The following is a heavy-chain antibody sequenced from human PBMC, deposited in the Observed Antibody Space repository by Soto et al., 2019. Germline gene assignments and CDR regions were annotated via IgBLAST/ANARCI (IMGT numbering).Heavy chain of an antibody. J-gene: IGHJ5*02. CDR3: ARVPDR. Sequence: SETLSLTCSVSGCSISSGGYSWSWIRQPPGKGLEWIGYIYHSGSTYYNPSLKSRVTISVDRSKNQFSLKLSSVTAADTAVYYCARVPDRWGQGTLVTVS. CDR2: IYHSGST. V-gene: IGHV4-30-2*01. CDR1: GCSISSGGYS. D-gene: IGHD2-2*01.